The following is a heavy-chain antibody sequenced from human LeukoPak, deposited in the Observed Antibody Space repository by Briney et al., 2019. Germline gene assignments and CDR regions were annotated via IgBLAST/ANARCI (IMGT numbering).Heavy chain of an antibody. CDR2: IWYDGSNK. V-gene: IGHV3-33*06. CDR3: AKKLTTRYYYGMDV. D-gene: IGHD4-17*01. Sequence: GGSLRLSCAASGFTFSSYGMHWVRQAPGKGLEWVAVIWYDGSNKYYADSVKGRFTISRDNSKNTLYLQMNSLRAEDTAVYYCAKKLTTRYYYGMDVWGQGTTVTVSS. CDR1: GFTFSSYG. J-gene: IGHJ6*02.